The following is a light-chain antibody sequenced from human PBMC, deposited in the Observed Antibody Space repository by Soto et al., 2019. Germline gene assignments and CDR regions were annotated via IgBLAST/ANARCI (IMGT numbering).Light chain of an antibody. Sequence: ITLTQSPVSMSATTGGAVTIXXRASQGISSYLAWYQQKPGKAPKIXIYDASTLSSGVPSRFSGSGSGTEFTLTISRLQPDDFATYYCQQYNTYSLTFGQGTKVDIK. V-gene: IGKV1-9*01. J-gene: IGKJ1*01. CDR1: QGISSY. CDR2: DAS. CDR3: QQYNTYSLT.